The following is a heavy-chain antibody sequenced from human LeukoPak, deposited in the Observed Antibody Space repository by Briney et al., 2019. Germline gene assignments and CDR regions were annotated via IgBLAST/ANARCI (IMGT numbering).Heavy chain of an antibody. CDR1: GYTFTDYY. Sequence: VASMKVSCKASGYTFTDYYMHWVRQAPGQGLEWMGWIDPRSGGTNFARKFKGRVTMTRDTSISTAYMELSRLTSDDTAVYYCTSSDYTSSDYWGQGTLVTVSS. V-gene: IGHV1-2*02. J-gene: IGHJ4*02. D-gene: IGHD2-2*02. CDR2: IDPRSGGT. CDR3: TSSDYTSSDY.